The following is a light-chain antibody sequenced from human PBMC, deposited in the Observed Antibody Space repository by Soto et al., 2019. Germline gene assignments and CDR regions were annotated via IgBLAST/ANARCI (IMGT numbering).Light chain of an antibody. CDR3: QHYGSSPWT. CDR2: GAS. CDR1: QSVSSSY. Sequence: EIVLTQSPGTLSLSPGERATLSCRASQSVSSSYLAWYQQKPGQAPRLLIYGASSRATGIPDRFSGSGSGTDFTLTISRLEPEDSAVYYCQHYGSSPWTFGQGTKVDIK. J-gene: IGKJ1*01. V-gene: IGKV3-20*01.